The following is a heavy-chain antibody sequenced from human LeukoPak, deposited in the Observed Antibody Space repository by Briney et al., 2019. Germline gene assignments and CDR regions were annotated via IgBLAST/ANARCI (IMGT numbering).Heavy chain of an antibody. D-gene: IGHD3-10*01. CDR3: ARESASVFSTIRGVGWFDP. J-gene: IGHJ5*02. CDR2: VHSTGYT. V-gene: IGHV4-4*07. CDR1: GGSISNDY. Sequence: SETLSLTCVVSGGSISNDYWNWIRQPAGRDLEWIGRVHSTGYTDYNPSFTSRVTMSVDTSKNQFSLNLKSVTAADTAVYYCARESASVFSTIRGVGWFDPWGQGTLVTVSS.